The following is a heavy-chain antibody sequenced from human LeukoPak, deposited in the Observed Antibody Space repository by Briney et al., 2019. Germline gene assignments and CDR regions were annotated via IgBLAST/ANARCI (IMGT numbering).Heavy chain of an antibody. V-gene: IGHV3-11*01. CDR1: GFTFNDYY. J-gene: IGHJ5*02. CDR3: ATDGAGFDT. Sequence: PGGSLRLSCAASGFTFNDYYMRWIRQAPGKGLEWLSYINIGGTNTHYADSVKGRFTISRDNAKKSLYLEMNNLRAEDTAVYYCATDGAGFDTWGQGVLVTVSP. CDR2: INIGGTNT.